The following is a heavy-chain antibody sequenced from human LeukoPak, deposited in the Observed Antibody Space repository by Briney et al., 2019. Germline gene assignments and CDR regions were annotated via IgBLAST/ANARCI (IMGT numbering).Heavy chain of an antibody. D-gene: IGHD1-14*01. Sequence: SETLSLTCTVPGGSINSYYWSWIRQPPGKGLEWIGYTSYTGGETNYNPSLKSRLTISVDTSKNQFSLMLTSVTAADTAVYYCARQPGGTAAFDIWAQGTMVTVSS. CDR2: TSYTGGET. CDR3: ARQPGGTAAFDI. V-gene: IGHV4-59*08. CDR1: GGSINSYY. J-gene: IGHJ3*02.